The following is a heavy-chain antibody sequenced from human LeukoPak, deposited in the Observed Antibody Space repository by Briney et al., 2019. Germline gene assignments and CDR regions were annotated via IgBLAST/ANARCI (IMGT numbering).Heavy chain of an antibody. CDR2: ISYDGSNK. Sequence: PGRSLRLSCAASGFTFSSYGMHWVRQAPGKGLEWVAVISYDGSNKYYANSVKGRFTISRDNSKNTLYLQMNSLRAEDTAVYYCAKDHYYDSSGYSRYFDYWGQGTLVTVSS. J-gene: IGHJ4*02. D-gene: IGHD3-22*01. V-gene: IGHV3-30*18. CDR1: GFTFSSYG. CDR3: AKDHYYDSSGYSRYFDY.